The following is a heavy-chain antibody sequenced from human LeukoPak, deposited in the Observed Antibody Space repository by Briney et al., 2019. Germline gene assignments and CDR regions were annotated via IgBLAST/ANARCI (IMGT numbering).Heavy chain of an antibody. CDR3: AREPYDFWSGYYFLYGMDV. CDR2: ISAYNGNT. V-gene: IGHV1-18*01. CDR1: GYTFTSYG. D-gene: IGHD3-3*01. Sequence: GASVKVCCKASGYTFTSYGISWVRQAPGQGLEWMGWISAYNGNTNYAQKLQGRVTMTTDTSTSTAYMELRSLRSDDTAVYYCAREPYDFWSGYYFLYGMDVWGQGTTVTVSS. J-gene: IGHJ6*02.